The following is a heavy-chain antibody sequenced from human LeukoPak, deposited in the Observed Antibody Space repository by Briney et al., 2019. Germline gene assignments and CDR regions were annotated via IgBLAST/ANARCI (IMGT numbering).Heavy chain of an antibody. CDR2: IGGSGDNT. J-gene: IGHJ4*02. V-gene: IGHV3-23*01. CDR3: AREDSGSYYALGY. D-gene: IGHD1-26*01. Sequence: GGSLRLSCAASGFTFSSCAMSWVRQTPRKGLEWVSGIGGSGDNTYYADSVKGRFTVSRDNSKNTLFLQMNSLRAEDTAVYYCAREDSGSYYALGYWGQGTLVTVSS. CDR1: GFTFSSCA.